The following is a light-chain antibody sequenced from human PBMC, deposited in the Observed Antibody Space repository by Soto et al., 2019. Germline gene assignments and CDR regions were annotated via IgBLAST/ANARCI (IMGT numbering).Light chain of an antibody. J-gene: IGLJ2*01. CDR2: DVS. Sequence: QLVLTQPASVSGSPGQSITISCTGTSSDVGYYNSVSWYQRHPGKVPKLIIYDVSSRPSGVSNRFSGFKSGNTASLTISGLQAEDEADYYCSSYPSSETHVLFGGGTQLTVL. CDR3: SSYPSSETHVL. V-gene: IGLV2-14*03. CDR1: SSDVGYYNS.